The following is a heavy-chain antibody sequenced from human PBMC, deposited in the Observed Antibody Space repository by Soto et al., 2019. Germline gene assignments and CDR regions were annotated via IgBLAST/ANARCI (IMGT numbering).Heavy chain of an antibody. J-gene: IGHJ5*02. CDR1: GDSINNGDYY. CDR2: IYYSGSA. V-gene: IGHV4-31*03. Sequence: QVQLQESGPGLVKPSQTLSLTCTVSGDSINNGDYYWSWIRQHPGKGLEWIGYIYYSGSAYYKSSLRSRVVISVDTSKNQFSLKVSSVTAADTAVYYCARVEEASVRPWFDPWGQGTLVTVSS. CDR3: ARVEEASVRPWFDP. D-gene: IGHD2-21*01.